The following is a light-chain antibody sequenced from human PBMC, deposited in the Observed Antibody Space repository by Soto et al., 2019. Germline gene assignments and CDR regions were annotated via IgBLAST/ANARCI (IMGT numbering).Light chain of an antibody. V-gene: IGKV3-15*01. CDR1: QSIGSA. CDR2: AAS. CDR3: QQYRNWPPLT. Sequence: EIVMTQSPATLSVSPGETATLSCRASQSIGSALAWYQHRPGQAPRLLIVAASIRATGVPGRLSGGGSGTDFTLTISSLQSEDFAVYYCQQYRNWPPLTFGGGTTVEIK. J-gene: IGKJ4*01.